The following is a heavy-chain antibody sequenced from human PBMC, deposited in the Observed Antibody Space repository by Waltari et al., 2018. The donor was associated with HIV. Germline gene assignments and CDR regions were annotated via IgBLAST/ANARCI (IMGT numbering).Heavy chain of an antibody. Sequence: EVQLVESGGGLVQPGGSLRLSCEASGFTFSTYWMGWVRQDPGMGLEWVANIKEDGSLKKYVDSVKGRFTISRDDSKNSLSLQMDSLRGEDTAVYYCARTCITGGCHAIVDYWGQGTLVTVSS. J-gene: IGHJ4*02. CDR1: GFTFSTYW. CDR3: ARTCITGGCHAIVDY. CDR2: IKEDGSLK. D-gene: IGHD3-10*01. V-gene: IGHV3-7*01.